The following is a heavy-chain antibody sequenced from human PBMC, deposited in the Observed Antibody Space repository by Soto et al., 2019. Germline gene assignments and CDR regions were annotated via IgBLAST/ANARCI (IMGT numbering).Heavy chain of an antibody. J-gene: IGHJ4*02. D-gene: IGHD6-19*01. Sequence: QVQLVESGGGVVQPGRSLRLSCAASGFTFSSYGMHWVRQAPGKGLEWVAVISYDGSNKYYADSVKGRFTISRDNSKNTLYLQMNSLRAEDTAVYYSAKVYVVAGHFDYWGQGTLVTVSS. CDR1: GFTFSSYG. CDR3: AKVYVVAGHFDY. V-gene: IGHV3-30*18. CDR2: ISYDGSNK.